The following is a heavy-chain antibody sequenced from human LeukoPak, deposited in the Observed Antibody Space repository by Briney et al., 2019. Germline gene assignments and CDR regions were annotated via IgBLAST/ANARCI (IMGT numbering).Heavy chain of an antibody. Sequence: PSETLSHTCAVYGGSFSGYYWSWIRQPPGKGLEWIGEINHSGSTNYNPSLKSRVTISVDTSKNQFSLKLSSVTAADTAVYYCARASKYYYDSSGYYAPFDYWGQGTLVTVSS. CDR1: GGSFSGYY. V-gene: IGHV4-34*01. J-gene: IGHJ4*02. CDR3: ARASKYYYDSSGYYAPFDY. CDR2: INHSGST. D-gene: IGHD3-22*01.